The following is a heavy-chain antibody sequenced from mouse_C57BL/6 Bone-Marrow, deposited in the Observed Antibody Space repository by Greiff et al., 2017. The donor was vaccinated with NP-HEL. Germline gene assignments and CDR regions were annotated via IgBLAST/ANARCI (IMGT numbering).Heavy chain of an antibody. CDR3: AKPHYYGSSYVSAMDY. D-gene: IGHD1-1*01. CDR1: GFSFTSYG. CDR2: IWSGGST. Sequence: VKLMESGPGLVQPSQSLSITCTVSGFSFTSYGVHWVRQSPGKGLEWLGVIWSGGSTDYNAAFMSRLSITKDHSTSQVFFKMNSLQADDTAIYYGAKPHYYGSSYVSAMDYWGQGTSVTVSS. J-gene: IGHJ4*01. V-gene: IGHV2-5*01.